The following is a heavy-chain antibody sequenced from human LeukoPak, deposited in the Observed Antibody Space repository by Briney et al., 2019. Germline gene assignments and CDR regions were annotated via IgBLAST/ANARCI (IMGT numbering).Heavy chain of an antibody. CDR3: ARDYEYAFDN. D-gene: IGHD5-12*01. J-gene: IGHJ4*02. V-gene: IGHV3-48*01. Sequence: GGSLRLSCAASGFTFSDYSMNWVRQAPGKGLEWISYIGIDSGNTNYADSVKGRFTISGDKAKNSLYLQMNSLRVEDTAEYYCARDYEYAFDNWGQGTLVTVSS. CDR2: IGIDSGNT. CDR1: GFTFSDYS.